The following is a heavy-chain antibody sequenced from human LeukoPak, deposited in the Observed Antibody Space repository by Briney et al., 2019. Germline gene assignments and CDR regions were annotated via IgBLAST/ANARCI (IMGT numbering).Heavy chain of an antibody. CDR2: IKQDGSEK. Sequence: PGGSLRLSCAASGFTFSNYWMSWVRQAPGKGLQWVANIKQDGSEKYYVDSAKGRFTISRDNAKKSLYLQMNSLRAEDTAVYYCARDDDWNYEDYWGQGTLVTVSS. D-gene: IGHD1-7*01. CDR1: GFTFSNYW. CDR3: ARDDDWNYEDY. V-gene: IGHV3-7*01. J-gene: IGHJ4*02.